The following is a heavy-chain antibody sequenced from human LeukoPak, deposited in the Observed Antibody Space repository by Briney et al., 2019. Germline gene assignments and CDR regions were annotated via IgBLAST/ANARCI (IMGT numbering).Heavy chain of an antibody. J-gene: IGHJ3*02. CDR3: ATYFAGAETFDI. CDR1: GYSFTNYW. CDR2: IYPGDSDT. D-gene: IGHD3-16*01. V-gene: IGHV5-51*01. Sequence: GESLKISCKGSGYSFTNYWIAWVRQMPGKGLEWMGIIYPGDSDTRYSPSFQGQVTISADRSTSTAYLQWSSLKASDTAMYYCATYFAGAETFDIWGQGTMVTVSS.